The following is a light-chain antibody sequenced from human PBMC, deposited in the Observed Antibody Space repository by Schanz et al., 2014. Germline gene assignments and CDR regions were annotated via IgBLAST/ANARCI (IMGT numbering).Light chain of an antibody. CDR2: GAS. CDR1: QNIGSN. CDR3: QQYLNWPIT. Sequence: EIVMTQSPATLSVSPGGRATLSCRASQNIGSNLAWYQQRPGQAPRLLIYGASARASGIPGRFSGGGSGTDFTLTVSSLQSEDFAVYYCQQYLNWPITFGQGTRLEIK. J-gene: IGKJ5*01. V-gene: IGKV3D-15*01.